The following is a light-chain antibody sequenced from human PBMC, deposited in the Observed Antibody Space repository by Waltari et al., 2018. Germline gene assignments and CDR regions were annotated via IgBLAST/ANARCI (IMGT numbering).Light chain of an antibody. CDR3: LQYYNNPFA. V-gene: IGKV4-1*01. Sequence: DIVMTQSPDSLAVSLGERATINCRSSQNILYSSNNNNYLAWYQHKPRQPPKLLVYWASTRPSRVPDRFSASWSGTDFTLTIISLQAEYVAVYYCLQYYNNPFAFGPGTKVDIK. CDR1: QNILYSSNNNNY. J-gene: IGKJ3*01. CDR2: WAS.